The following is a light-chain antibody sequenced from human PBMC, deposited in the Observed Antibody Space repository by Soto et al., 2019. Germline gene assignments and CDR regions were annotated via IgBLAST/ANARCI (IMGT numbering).Light chain of an antibody. CDR3: QQYDNSRT. V-gene: IGKV1-5*01. CDR1: QSIGTW. J-gene: IGKJ1*01. Sequence: VHMTHSPSTLSASLGDMVTITFRAIQSIGTWLAWYHQKPWVSPRLLIYDVSNLESGVPSRFSGSGSGPEFTLTISSLQPEDFGIYYCQQYDNSRTFGQGTKVDI. CDR2: DVS.